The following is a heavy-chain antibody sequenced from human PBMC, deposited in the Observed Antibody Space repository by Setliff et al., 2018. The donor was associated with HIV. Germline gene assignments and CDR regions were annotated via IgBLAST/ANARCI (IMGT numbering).Heavy chain of an antibody. Sequence: PSETLSLTCTVSGDSVSSRSYYWSWIRQPPGKGLEWIGYIYYSGSTNYNPSLKSRVTISVDTSKNHFSLKLRSVTAADTAVYYCAQLGMVDDFDHWGQGTLVTVSS. J-gene: IGHJ4*02. CDR1: GDSVSSRSYY. CDR3: AQLGMVDDFDH. V-gene: IGHV4-61*03. D-gene: IGHD1-1*01. CDR2: IYYSGST.